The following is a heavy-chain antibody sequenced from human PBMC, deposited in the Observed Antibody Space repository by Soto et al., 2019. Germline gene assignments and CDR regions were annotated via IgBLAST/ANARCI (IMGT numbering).Heavy chain of an antibody. CDR3: ARDPHYSYDRSGYYGPFDI. J-gene: IGHJ3*02. Sequence: GGSLRLSCSASGFTFSSYSMNWVRQAPGKGLEWVSSISSSSSYIYYADSVKGRFTISRDNGKNSLYLQMNSLRAEDTAVYYCARDPHYSYDRSGYYGPFDICGQGPVVTVSS. CDR2: ISSSSSYI. V-gene: IGHV3-21*01. CDR1: GFTFSSYS. D-gene: IGHD3-22*01.